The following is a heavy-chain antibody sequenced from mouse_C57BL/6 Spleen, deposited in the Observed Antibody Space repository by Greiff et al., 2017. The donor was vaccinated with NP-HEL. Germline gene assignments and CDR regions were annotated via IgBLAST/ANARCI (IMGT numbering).Heavy chain of an antibody. Sequence: EVKLVESGGGLVQSGRSLRLSCATSGFTFSDFYMEWVRQAPGKGLEWIAASRNKANDYTTEYSASVKGRFIVSRDTSQSILYLQMNALRAEDTAIYYCARDAPHYYGIHWYFDVWGTGTTVTVSS. CDR2: SRNKANDYTT. CDR1: GFTFSDFY. D-gene: IGHD1-1*01. J-gene: IGHJ1*03. CDR3: ARDAPHYYGIHWYFDV. V-gene: IGHV7-1*01.